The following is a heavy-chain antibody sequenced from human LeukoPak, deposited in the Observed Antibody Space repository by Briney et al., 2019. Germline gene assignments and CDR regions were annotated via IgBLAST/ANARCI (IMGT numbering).Heavy chain of an antibody. CDR3: ASGTIVGARGADN. CDR1: GFTFSVYW. Sequence: GGSLRLSCAASGFTFSVYWMSWVRQAPGKGLEWVANIKQGGSERYYVDSVKGRFTISRDNANNLLYLQMNSLRAEDTAVYYCASGTIVGARGADNWGQGTLVTVSS. CDR2: IKQGGSER. D-gene: IGHD1-26*01. V-gene: IGHV3-7*01. J-gene: IGHJ4*02.